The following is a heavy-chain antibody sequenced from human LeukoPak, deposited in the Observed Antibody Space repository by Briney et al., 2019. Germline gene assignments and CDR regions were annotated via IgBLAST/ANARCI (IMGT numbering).Heavy chain of an antibody. CDR1: GFTFNSYP. CDR3: ARHRSSWLIDY. CDR2: ISDSGGNT. Sequence: GGSLRLSCAASGFTFNSYPMSWVRQAPWERLQWVSCISDSGGNTYYADSVRGRFTISRDNSKNTLYLQMNSLRAEDTAVYYCARHRSSWLIDYWGQGTLVTVSS. J-gene: IGHJ4*02. D-gene: IGHD6-6*01. V-gene: IGHV3-23*01.